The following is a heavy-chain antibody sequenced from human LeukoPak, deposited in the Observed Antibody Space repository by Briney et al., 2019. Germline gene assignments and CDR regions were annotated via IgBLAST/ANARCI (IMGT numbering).Heavy chain of an antibody. CDR2: ISYDGSNK. D-gene: IGHD4-17*01. Sequence: GGSLRLSCAASGFTFSSYGMHWVRQAPGKGLEWVAVISYDGSNKYYADSVKGRFTISRDNSKNTLYLQMNSLRAEDTAVYYCARDRYGDIEYFQHWGQGTLVTVSS. V-gene: IGHV3-30*03. CDR1: GFTFSSYG. J-gene: IGHJ1*01. CDR3: ARDRYGDIEYFQH.